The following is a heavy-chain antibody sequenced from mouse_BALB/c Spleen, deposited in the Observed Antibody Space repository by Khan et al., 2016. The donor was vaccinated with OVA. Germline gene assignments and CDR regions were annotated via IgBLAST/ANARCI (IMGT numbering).Heavy chain of an antibody. CDR3: SRSNGNYWFAY. Sequence: QVQLQQSGPELKKPGETVKISCKASGYTLIDYGMNWVKQAPGKGLKWMGWINTYTGEATYADDFKGRFAFSLETSASTAYLQINNLTTEDTATYFCSRSNGNYWFAYWGQGTLVTVSA. CDR2: INTYTGEA. CDR1: GYTLIDYG. V-gene: IGHV9-3-1*01. D-gene: IGHD2-1*01. J-gene: IGHJ3*01.